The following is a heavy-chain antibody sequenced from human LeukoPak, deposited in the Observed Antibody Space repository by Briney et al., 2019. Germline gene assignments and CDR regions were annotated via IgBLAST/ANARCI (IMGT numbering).Heavy chain of an antibody. CDR1: GFTFSSDA. CDR3: AKMMQAGELLTNFDY. J-gene: IGHJ4*02. D-gene: IGHD3-10*01. Sequence: PGGSLGLSCAASGFTFSSDAMSWVRQAPGKGLEWVSAISGTGGSTYYADSVKGRFTISRDNSKNTLYLQMNSLRAEDTAVYYCAKMMQAGELLTNFDYWGQGTLVTVSS. CDR2: ISGTGGST. V-gene: IGHV3-23*01.